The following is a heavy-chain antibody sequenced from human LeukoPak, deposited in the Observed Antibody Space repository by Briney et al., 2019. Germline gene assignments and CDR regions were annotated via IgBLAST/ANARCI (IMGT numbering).Heavy chain of an antibody. D-gene: IGHD3-10*01. CDR3: AREWAGYGSGSYYYY. CDR2: IIPLFGTA. V-gene: IGHV1-69*13. CDR1: GGTFSSYA. J-gene: IGHJ4*02. Sequence: SVKVSCTASGGTFSSYAISWVRQAPGQGLEWMGGIIPLFGTANYAQKFLGRVIITADESTSTTYMYLSSLKSEDTAVYYCAREWAGYGSGSYYYYWGQGTLVTVSS.